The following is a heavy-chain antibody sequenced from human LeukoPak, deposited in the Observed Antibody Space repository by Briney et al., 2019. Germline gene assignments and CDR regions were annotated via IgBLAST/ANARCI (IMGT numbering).Heavy chain of an antibody. CDR1: GGSFSGYY. Sequence: SETLSLTCAVYGGSFSGYYWSWIRQPPGKGLEWIGEINHSGSTNYNPSLKSRVTISVDTSKNQFSLKLTSVTAADTAVYYCARQVAMAFDIWGQGTMVTVSS. CDR2: INHSGST. CDR3: ARQVAMAFDI. J-gene: IGHJ3*02. V-gene: IGHV4-34*01.